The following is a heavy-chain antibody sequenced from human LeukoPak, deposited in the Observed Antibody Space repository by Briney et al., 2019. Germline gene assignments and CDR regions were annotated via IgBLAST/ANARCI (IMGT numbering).Heavy chain of an antibody. V-gene: IGHV4-59*01. Sequence: PSETLSLTCTVSGGSISSYYWSWIRQPPGKGLEWIGYIYYSGSTNYNPSLKSRVTISVDTSKNQFSLKLSSVTAADTAVYYCARAAPDFWSGYYYYYGMDVWGQGTTVTVSS. CDR2: IYYSGST. CDR1: GGSISSYY. CDR3: ARAAPDFWSGYYYYYGMDV. J-gene: IGHJ6*02. D-gene: IGHD3-3*01.